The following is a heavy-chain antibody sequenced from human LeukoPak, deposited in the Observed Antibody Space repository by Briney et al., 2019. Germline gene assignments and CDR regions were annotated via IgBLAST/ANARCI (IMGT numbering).Heavy chain of an antibody. Sequence: PSQTLSLTCTVSGGSINSGRYYWSWIRQPAGRGLEWIGHISTSGRTSYSPSLKSRVTISVDTSKNQFSLKMSSVSAADTAVYYCARGNLVATLYFDYWGQGALVTVSS. CDR3: ARGNLVATLYFDY. V-gene: IGHV4-61*09. CDR2: ISTSGRT. D-gene: IGHD5-12*01. CDR1: GGSINSGRYY. J-gene: IGHJ4*02.